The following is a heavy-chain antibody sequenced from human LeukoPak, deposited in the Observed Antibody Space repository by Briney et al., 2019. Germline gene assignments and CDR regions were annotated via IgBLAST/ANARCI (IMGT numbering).Heavy chain of an antibody. D-gene: IGHD3-3*01. CDR1: GGSISSHY. Sequence: SETLSLTCTVSGGSISSHYWSWIRQPPGKGLEWIGYIYYSGSTNYNPSLKSRVTISVDTSKNQFSLKLSSVTAADTAVYYCAREGEGFLEWLPIDYWGQGTLVTVSS. J-gene: IGHJ4*02. V-gene: IGHV4-59*11. CDR2: IYYSGST. CDR3: AREGEGFLEWLPIDY.